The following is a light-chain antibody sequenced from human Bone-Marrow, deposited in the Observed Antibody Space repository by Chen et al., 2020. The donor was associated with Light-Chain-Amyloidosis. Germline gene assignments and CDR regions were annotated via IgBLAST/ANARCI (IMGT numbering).Light chain of an antibody. CDR2: DVT. J-gene: IGLJ3*02. CDR1: ISDVDSYKS. CDR3: SSYTSSGTWV. V-gene: IGLV2-14*01. Sequence: QSALTQPASVSGSPGQSITISCTGAISDVDSYKSVSWYQQHPGKAPKLLIFDVTDRPSRVSNRFSGSKSGTTASLTISGLQAEDEADYFCSSYTSSGTWVFGGGTKLTVL.